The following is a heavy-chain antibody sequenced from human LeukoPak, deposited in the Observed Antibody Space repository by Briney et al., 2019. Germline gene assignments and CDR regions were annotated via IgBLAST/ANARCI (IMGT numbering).Heavy chain of an antibody. CDR3: ARLPINSYDAFDI. CDR1: GGSVSSGDYY. V-gene: IGHV4-30-4*01. CDR2: IYYSGST. Sequence: SETLSLTCTVSGGSVSSGDYYWSWIRQPPGKGLEWIGNIYYSGSTYSNPSLKSRVTISLDTPKNQFSLKLNSATAADTAVYYCARLPINSYDAFDIWGQGTMVTVSS. J-gene: IGHJ3*02.